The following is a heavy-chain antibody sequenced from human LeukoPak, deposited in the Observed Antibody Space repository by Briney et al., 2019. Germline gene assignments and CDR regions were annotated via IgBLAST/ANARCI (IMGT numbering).Heavy chain of an antibody. CDR1: GYSIRSSSYW. D-gene: IGHD7-27*01. V-gene: IGHV4-28*03. J-gene: IGHJ3*02. CDR3: AREGELGIKGAFDI. Sequence: SETLSLTCAVSGYSIRSSSYWWGWIRQPPGKGLEWIGYIYYSGNLYYNPSLKSRVTISVDTSKNQFSLKLSSVTAADTAVYYCAREGELGIKGAFDIWGQGTMVTVSS. CDR2: IYYSGNL.